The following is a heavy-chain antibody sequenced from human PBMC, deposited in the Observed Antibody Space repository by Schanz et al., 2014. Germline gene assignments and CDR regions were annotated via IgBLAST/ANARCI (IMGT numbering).Heavy chain of an antibody. CDR1: RLTFANED. CDR3: SRGIVGGLDC. CDR2: INSRNEV. V-gene: IGHV3-21*01. D-gene: IGHD3-16*01. Sequence: EIHLVESGGGLVMPGGSLRLSCAASRLTFANEDIHWVRQAPGKGLEWVSVINSRNEVFSIDSVRGRFTIFRDNPKKSAYLQMNSLRADDTAVYYCSRGIVGGLDCWGQGTLVTVSS. J-gene: IGHJ4*02.